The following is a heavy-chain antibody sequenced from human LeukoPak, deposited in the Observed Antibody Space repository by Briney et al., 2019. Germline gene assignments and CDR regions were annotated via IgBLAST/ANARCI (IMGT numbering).Heavy chain of an antibody. V-gene: IGHV3-30*18. CDR3: AKDKGNFLFDY. Sequence: GGSLRLSCAASGFTFSSYSMNWVRQAPGKGLEWVAVISYDGSNKYYADSVKGRFTISRDNSKNTLYLQMNSLRAEDTAVYYCAKDKGNFLFDYWGQGTLVTVSS. J-gene: IGHJ4*02. CDR1: GFTFSSYS. CDR2: ISYDGSNK. D-gene: IGHD4-23*01.